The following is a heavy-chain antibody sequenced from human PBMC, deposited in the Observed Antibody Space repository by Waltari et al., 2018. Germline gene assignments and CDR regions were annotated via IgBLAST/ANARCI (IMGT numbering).Heavy chain of an antibody. Sequence: QVQLQQWGAGLLKPSETLSLTCAVYGGSFSGYYWSWIRQPPGKGLEWIGEINHSGSTNDNPSLKSQVTISVDTSKNQFSLKLSSVTAADTAVYYCARGRAYSSSWYRYYYYGMDVWGQGTTVTVSS. CDR2: INHSGST. CDR3: ARGRAYSSSWYRYYYYGMDV. V-gene: IGHV4-34*01. J-gene: IGHJ6*02. CDR1: GGSFSGYY. D-gene: IGHD6-13*01.